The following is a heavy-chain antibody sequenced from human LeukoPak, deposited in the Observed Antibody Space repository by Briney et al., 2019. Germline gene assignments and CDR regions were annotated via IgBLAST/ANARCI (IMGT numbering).Heavy chain of an antibody. CDR2: INTNTGNP. Sequence: VASVKVSCKASGSTFTSYDINWVRQAPGQGLEWMGWINTNTGNPTYAQGFTGRFVFSLDTSVSTAYLQISSLKAEDTAVYYCARDRDSCSGGSCDVYVDYWGQGTLVTVSS. V-gene: IGHV7-4-1*02. D-gene: IGHD2-15*01. CDR3: ARDRDSCSGGSCDVYVDY. J-gene: IGHJ4*02. CDR1: GSTFTSYD.